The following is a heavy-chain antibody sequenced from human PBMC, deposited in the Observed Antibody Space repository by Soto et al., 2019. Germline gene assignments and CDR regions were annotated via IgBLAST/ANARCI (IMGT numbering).Heavy chain of an antibody. CDR1: GFTFISYG. V-gene: IGHV3-33*01. CDR2: IWYDGSNK. CDR3: ARGPQGGSGYVGDAFDI. J-gene: IGHJ3*02. D-gene: IGHD5-12*01. Sequence: GGSLRLSCAASGFTFISYGMHWVRQAPGKGLEWVAVIWYDGSNKYYADSVKGRFTISRDNSKNTLYLQMNSLRAEDTAVYYCARGPQGGSGYVGDAFDIWGQGTMVTVSS.